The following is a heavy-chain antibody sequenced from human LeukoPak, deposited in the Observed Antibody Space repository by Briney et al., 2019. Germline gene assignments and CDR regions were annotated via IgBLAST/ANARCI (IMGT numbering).Heavy chain of an antibody. CDR3: ARVLRIAARPFYYYYYMDV. CDR2: IIPIFGTA. V-gene: IGHV1-69*05. J-gene: IGHJ6*03. CDR1: GGTFSSYA. Sequence: SVKVSCKASGGTFSSYAISWVRQAPGQGLEWMGGIIPIFGTANYAQKFQGRVTITTDESTSTAYMELSSLRSEDTAVYYRARVLRIAARPFYYYYYMDVWGKGTTVTVSS. D-gene: IGHD6-6*01.